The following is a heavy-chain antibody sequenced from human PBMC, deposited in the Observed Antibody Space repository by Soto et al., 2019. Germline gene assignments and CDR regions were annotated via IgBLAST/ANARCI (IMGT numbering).Heavy chain of an antibody. V-gene: IGHV1-69*12. D-gene: IGHD3-22*01. CDR2: IIPIFGTA. CDR3: ARDRGPSSGYYPYWFDP. CDR1: GGTFSSYA. Sequence: QVQLVQSGAEVKKPGSSVKVSCKASGGTFSSYAISWVRQAPGQGLEWMGEIIPIFGTANYAQKFQGRVTITADESTSTAYMERSSLRSEETAVYYCARDRGPSSGYYPYWFDPWGQGTLVTVSS. J-gene: IGHJ5*02.